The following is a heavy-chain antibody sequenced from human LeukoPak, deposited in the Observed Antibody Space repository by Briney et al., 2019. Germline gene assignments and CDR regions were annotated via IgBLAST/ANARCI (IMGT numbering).Heavy chain of an antibody. V-gene: IGHV3-30*18. J-gene: IGHJ4*02. CDR2: ISYDGSNK. CDR3: AKDQSGAHDY. CDR1: GFTFSIYC. Sequence: PGRSLRLSCAASGFTFSIYCMHWVRQAPAKGLEWVAVISYDGSNKYYADSVKGRFTISRDNSKNTLYLQMNSLRAEDTAVYYCAKDQSGAHDYWGQGTLVTVSS. D-gene: IGHD1-26*01.